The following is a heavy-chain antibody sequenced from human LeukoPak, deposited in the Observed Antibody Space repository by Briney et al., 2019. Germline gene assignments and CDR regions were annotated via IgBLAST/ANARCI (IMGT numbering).Heavy chain of an antibody. Sequence: SETLSLTCSVSGGSISTYYWSWIRQPPGKVLEWIGYSYYSGSTKYNTSLKSRVTISVDTPKNQFSLKLSSVTAADTAVYYCARVKRVLITTNDAFDIWGQGTMVTVSS. D-gene: IGHD3-22*01. CDR2: SYYSGST. CDR3: ARVKRVLITTNDAFDI. J-gene: IGHJ3*02. CDR1: GGSISTYY. V-gene: IGHV4-59*01.